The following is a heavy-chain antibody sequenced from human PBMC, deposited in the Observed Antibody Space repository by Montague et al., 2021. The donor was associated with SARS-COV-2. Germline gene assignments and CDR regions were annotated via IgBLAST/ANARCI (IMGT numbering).Heavy chain of an antibody. CDR1: GGSISSYY. CDR2: IYYSGST. J-gene: IGHJ3*02. Sequence: SETLSLTCTVSGGSISSYYWSWIRQPPGKGLEWIRYIYYSGSTNYNPSLKSRVTISVDTSKNQFSLKLSSVTAADTAVYYCARGSGWMGNAFDIWGQGTMVTFSS. D-gene: IGHD6-19*01. CDR3: ARGSGWMGNAFDI. V-gene: IGHV4-59*01.